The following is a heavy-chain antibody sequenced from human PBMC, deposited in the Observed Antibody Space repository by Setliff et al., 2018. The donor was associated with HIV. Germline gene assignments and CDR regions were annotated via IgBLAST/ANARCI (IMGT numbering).Heavy chain of an antibody. Sequence: ASVKVSCKASGYTFTSYHIHWVRQAPGQGLEWMGVINPSGGSTSYAQKFQGRVTMTRGASSGTVYMELSGLRFEDTAMYYCARVGERWLQFYYFDNWGQGTLVTVSS. CDR2: INPSGGST. CDR3: ARVGERWLQFYYFDN. V-gene: IGHV1-46*01. J-gene: IGHJ4*02. CDR1: GYTFTSYH. D-gene: IGHD5-12*01.